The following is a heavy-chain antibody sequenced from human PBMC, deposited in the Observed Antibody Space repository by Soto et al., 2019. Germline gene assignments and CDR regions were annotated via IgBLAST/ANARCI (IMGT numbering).Heavy chain of an antibody. V-gene: IGHV3-23*01. J-gene: IGHJ4*02. Sequence: PGGSLRLSCAASEFTFSSYAVSWVRQAPGKGLEWVSAISGSADSTYYADSVKGRFTISRDNSKNTLYLQMNSLRPEDTAVYYCARRGSGSYYDYWGQGTLVTVS. CDR2: ISGSADST. CDR1: EFTFSSYA. CDR3: ARRGSGSYYDY. D-gene: IGHD1-26*01.